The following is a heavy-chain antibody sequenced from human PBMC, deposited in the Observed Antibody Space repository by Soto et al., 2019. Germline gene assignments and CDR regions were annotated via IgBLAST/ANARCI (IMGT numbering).Heavy chain of an antibody. V-gene: IGHV4-34*01. CDR3: ATFVGATTVTRGSPRDY. J-gene: IGHJ4*02. CDR1: GGSFSGYH. D-gene: IGHD4-4*01. Sequence: VQLQQWGAGLLKPSETLSLTCAVYGGSFSGYHWSWFRQPPGKGLEGIGEINPSGSINYNPSLKSRVTISVDTSKNQFSLNLSSVTAADTAVYYCATFVGATTVTRGSPRDYWGQGTLVTVSS. CDR2: INPSGSI.